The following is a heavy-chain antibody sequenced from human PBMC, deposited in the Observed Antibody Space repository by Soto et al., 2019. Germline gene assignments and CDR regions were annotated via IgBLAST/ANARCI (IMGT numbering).Heavy chain of an antibody. J-gene: IGHJ6*02. CDR1: GYTFTSYG. CDR3: ASFRYCSSTRSSAEADYYYYGMHG. Sequence: SVKASCKASGYTFTSYGISWVRQAPRQGLEWMGWISAYNGNTNYAQKLQGRVTMTTDTSTSSAYMVLRSLRSDDTGVYYCASFRYCSSTRSSAEADYYYYGMHGCGQGTRITASS. V-gene: IGHV1-18*01. CDR2: ISAYNGNT. D-gene: IGHD2-2*01.